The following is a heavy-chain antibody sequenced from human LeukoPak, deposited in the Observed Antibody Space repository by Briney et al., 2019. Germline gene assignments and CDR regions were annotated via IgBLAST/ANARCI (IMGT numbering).Heavy chain of an antibody. D-gene: IGHD3-22*01. CDR3: ARVDYDRSGEDANAEYFQH. CDR1: GFTFDSYG. CDR2: ISSTAYTI. V-gene: IGHV3-48*03. J-gene: IGHJ1*01. Sequence: GGSLRLSCAASGFTFDSYGMTWIRQAPGKGLEWVSYISSTAYTIFYADSVKGRFTISRDNAKNSLYLQMNSLRAEDTAIYYCARVDYDRSGEDANAEYFQHWGQGTLVTVSS.